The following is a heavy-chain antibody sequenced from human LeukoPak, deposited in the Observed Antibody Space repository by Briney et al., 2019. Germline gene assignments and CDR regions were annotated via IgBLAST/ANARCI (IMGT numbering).Heavy chain of an antibody. CDR3: ARDSLGRDCSSTSCYSY. D-gene: IGHD2-2*02. Sequence: GGSLRLSCAASGFTVSGNYMSWVRQAPGKGLEWVSVIYSGGSTYYADSVKGRFTISRDNSKNTLYLQMNSLRAEDTAVYYCARDSLGRDCSSTSCYSYWGQGTLVTVSS. V-gene: IGHV3-53*01. CDR2: IYSGGST. CDR1: GFTVSGNY. J-gene: IGHJ4*02.